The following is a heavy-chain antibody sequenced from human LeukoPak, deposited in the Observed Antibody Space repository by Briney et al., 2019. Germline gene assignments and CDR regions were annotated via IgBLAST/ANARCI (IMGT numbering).Heavy chain of an antibody. CDR2: ISWNSGSI. Sequence: GGSLRLSCAASGFTFDDYAMHWVRQAPGKGLEWVSGISWNSGSIGYADSVKGRFTISRDNAKNSLYLQMNSLRAEDTALYYCAKDLVVTAIQGAFDIWGQGTMVTVSS. D-gene: IGHD2-21*02. CDR1: GFTFDDYA. CDR3: AKDLVVTAIQGAFDI. J-gene: IGHJ3*02. V-gene: IGHV3-9*01.